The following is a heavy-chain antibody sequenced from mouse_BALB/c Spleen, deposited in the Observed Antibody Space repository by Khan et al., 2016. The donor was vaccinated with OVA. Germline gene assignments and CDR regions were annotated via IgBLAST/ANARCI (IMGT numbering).Heavy chain of an antibody. J-gene: IGHJ4*01. CDR1: GYTFTSNT. V-gene: IGHV1-4*01. Sequence: LEESGAELARPGASVRMSCKASGYTFTSNTMHWIKQRPGQGLEWIGYINPRSGYTNYNQNFKDKATLTADKSSSTAYMQLSSLTSEDSAVDYCARRTTGYTMDSWGQGTSVTVSS. CDR2: INPRSGYT. CDR3: ARRTTGYTMDS. D-gene: IGHD2-14*01.